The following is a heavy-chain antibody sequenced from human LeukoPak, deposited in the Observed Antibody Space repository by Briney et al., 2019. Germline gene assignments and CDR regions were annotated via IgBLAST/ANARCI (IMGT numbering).Heavy chain of an antibody. CDR1: GYSIRSGSY. Sequence: KPSETLSLTCDVSGYSIRSGSYWGWIRQPPGKGLEWIGCMFHSGDTYHNPSLKSRVTISADTSKSQFSLKLTSVTAADTAVYYCAKVGAYGDYARHDYWGQGTLVTVSS. V-gene: IGHV4-38-2*01. D-gene: IGHD4-17*01. CDR3: AKVGAYGDYARHDY. CDR2: MFHSGDT. J-gene: IGHJ4*02.